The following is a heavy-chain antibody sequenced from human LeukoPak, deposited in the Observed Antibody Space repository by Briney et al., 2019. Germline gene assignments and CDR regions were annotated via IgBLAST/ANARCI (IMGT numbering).Heavy chain of an antibody. CDR2: IIPIFGTA. V-gene: IGHV1-69*05. J-gene: IGHJ5*02. CDR1: GGTFISYA. CDR3: ARDVGYSGYDYNWFDP. Sequence: SVKVSCKASGGTFISYAISWVRQAPGQGLEWMGRIIPIFGTANYAQKFQGRVTITTDESTSTAYMELSSLRSEDTAVYYCARDVGYSGYDYNWFDPWGQGTLVTVSS. D-gene: IGHD5-12*01.